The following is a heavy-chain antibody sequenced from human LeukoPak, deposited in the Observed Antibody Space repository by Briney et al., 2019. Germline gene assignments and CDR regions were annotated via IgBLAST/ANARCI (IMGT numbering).Heavy chain of an antibody. J-gene: IGHJ3*02. CDR1: GFTFNTYA. CDR3: AKDRRELDVFDI. Sequence: AGSLRLSCAASGFTFNTYAMSWVRQAPGKGLEWVSGISGSGRTTYYADSVKGRFTISRDNSKNTLFVQMNSLRAEDTAVYYCAKDRRELDVFDIWGQGTMVTVSS. CDR2: ISGSGRTT. V-gene: IGHV3-23*01.